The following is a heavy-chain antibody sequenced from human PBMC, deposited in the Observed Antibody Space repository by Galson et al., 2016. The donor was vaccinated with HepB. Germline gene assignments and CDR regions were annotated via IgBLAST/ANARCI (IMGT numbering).Heavy chain of an antibody. J-gene: IGHJ4*02. D-gene: IGHD3-22*01. V-gene: IGHV1-18*01. CDR3: ARDQWYFYDSSAQVGVDY. Sequence: SVKVSCKASGYTFTSYGISWVRQAPGQGLEWMGWINPYNGNTNYAQKLQGRVTMTTDTSTSTAYMELRGLRSDDTAVYYCARDQWYFYDSSAQVGVDYWGQGTLVTVSS. CDR2: INPYNGNT. CDR1: GYTFTSYG.